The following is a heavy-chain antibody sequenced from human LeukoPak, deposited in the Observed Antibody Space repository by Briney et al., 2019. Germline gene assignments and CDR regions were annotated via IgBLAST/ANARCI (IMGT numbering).Heavy chain of an antibody. J-gene: IGHJ5*02. CDR1: GGSVSGYY. V-gene: IGHV4-59*08. Sequence: SETLSLACTVSGGSVSGYYWTWVRQPPGKGLEWIGYIYYSETNYNPSLKSRVNISLDPSKNQLSLKLTSVTAADTAVYYCARRRNWLDPWGQGTLVTVSS. CDR2: IYYSET. CDR3: ARRRNWLDP.